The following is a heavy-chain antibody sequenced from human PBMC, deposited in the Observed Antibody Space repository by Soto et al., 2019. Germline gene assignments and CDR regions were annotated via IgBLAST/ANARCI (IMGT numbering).Heavy chain of an antibody. Sequence: PGVSLRLSCAASGLTFSSYWMHWVRQAPGEGLVWVSRIGTDGSVTTYADTVKGRFTISRDNAKNTLYLQMNSLRTEDTAVYYCARAPYSSGWWGFDYWGQGT. CDR3: ARAPYSSGWWGFDY. J-gene: IGHJ4*02. V-gene: IGHV3-74*01. D-gene: IGHD6-19*01. CDR1: GLTFSSYW. CDR2: IGTDGSVT.